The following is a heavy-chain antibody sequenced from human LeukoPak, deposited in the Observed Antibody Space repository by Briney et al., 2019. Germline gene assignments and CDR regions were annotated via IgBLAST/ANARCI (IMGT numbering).Heavy chain of an antibody. V-gene: IGHV3-7*04. D-gene: IGHD1-26*01. CDR2: IKEDGSEK. J-gene: IGHJ4*02. Sequence: GGSLRLSCAVSGFTFSSYWMTWVRQAPGKGLEWVASIKEDGSEKYYEDSVKGRFTISRDNAKNSLYLQMSSLRAEDTAVYYCARDHHPSYYLPDYWGQGTLVTVSS. CDR3: ARDHHPSYYLPDY. CDR1: GFTFSSYW.